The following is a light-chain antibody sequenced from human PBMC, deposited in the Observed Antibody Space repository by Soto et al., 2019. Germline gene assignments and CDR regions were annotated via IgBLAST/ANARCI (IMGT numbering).Light chain of an antibody. CDR2: DVH. CDR1: SNDISPYNY. Sequence: QSALTQPASVSGSPGQSITISCIGTSNDISPYNYVSCYLHHPGQAPQLLIYDVHNRPSGISARFSGSKSGNTASLTISGLQPEDTALYYCCSYTRSGTLSFGGGTKLTVL. J-gene: IGLJ2*01. V-gene: IGLV2-14*01. CDR3: CSYTRSGTLS.